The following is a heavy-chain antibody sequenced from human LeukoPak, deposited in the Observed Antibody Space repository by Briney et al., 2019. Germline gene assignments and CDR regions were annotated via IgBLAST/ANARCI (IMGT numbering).Heavy chain of an antibody. D-gene: IGHD2-15*01. V-gene: IGHV3-21*01. Sequence: GGSLRLSCAASGFTFRSYNFHWVRQAPGKGLEWVSFISSSSSSIYYADSAKGRFTISRDNANNSLYLQMNSLRAEDTAVYYCARGGGNFDYWGQGTLVTVSS. J-gene: IGHJ4*02. CDR3: ARGGGNFDY. CDR1: GFTFRSYN. CDR2: ISSSSSSI.